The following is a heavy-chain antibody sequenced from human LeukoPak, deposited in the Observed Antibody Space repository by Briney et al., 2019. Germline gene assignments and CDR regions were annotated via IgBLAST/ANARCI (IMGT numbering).Heavy chain of an antibody. J-gene: IGHJ4*02. V-gene: IGHV3-15*01. D-gene: IGHD5-18*01. CDR2: IKRKTDGGTT. CDR1: GFTFSNAW. CDR3: TTDGHSGLGYYFDY. Sequence: GGSLRLSCAASGFTFSNAWMSWVRQAPGKGLEWVGRIKRKTDGGTTEYAALVKGRFTISKDDSKNTLYLQMNSLETEDTAVYYCTTDGHSGLGYYFDYWGQGTLVTVSS.